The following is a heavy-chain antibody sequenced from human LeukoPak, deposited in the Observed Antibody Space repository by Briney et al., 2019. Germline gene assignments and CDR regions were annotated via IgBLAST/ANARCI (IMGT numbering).Heavy chain of an antibody. J-gene: IGHJ5*02. CDR1: GGSFSGYY. D-gene: IGHD6-13*01. CDR2: INHSGST. Sequence: PSETQSLTCAVYGGSFSGYYWSWIRQPPGKGLEWIGEINHSGSTNYNPSLKSRVTISVDTSKNQFSLKLSSVTAADTAVYYCARGIGIAAARRFDPWGQGTLVTVSS. V-gene: IGHV4-34*01. CDR3: ARGIGIAAARRFDP.